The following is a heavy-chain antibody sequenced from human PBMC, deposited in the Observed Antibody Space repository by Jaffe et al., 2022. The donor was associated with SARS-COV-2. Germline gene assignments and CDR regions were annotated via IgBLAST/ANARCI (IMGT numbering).Heavy chain of an antibody. V-gene: IGHV4-61*02. J-gene: IGHJ4*02. D-gene: IGHD2-2*01. CDR3: ARDVRSSSTWSGPLFDY. CDR1: GDSISSGNYF. CDR2: VYVSGGT. Sequence: QVQLQESGPGLVKPSQTLSLTCTVSGDSISSGNYFWTWIRQPAGKGLEWLGRVYVSGGTDYNPSLKSRVTISMDTSKNQLSLKLSSVTAADTAVYYCARDVRSSSTWSGPLFDYWGLGTLVTVSS.